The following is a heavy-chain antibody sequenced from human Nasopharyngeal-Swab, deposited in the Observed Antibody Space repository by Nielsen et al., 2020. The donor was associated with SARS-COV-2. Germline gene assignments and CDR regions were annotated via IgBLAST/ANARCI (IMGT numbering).Heavy chain of an antibody. CDR2: IKQDGSEK. CDR1: GFTFSSYW. CDR3: ARDTVGATTHFDY. D-gene: IGHD1-26*01. Sequence: GESLKISCAASGFTFSSYWMSWVRQAPGKGLEWVANIKQDGSEKYYVDSVKGRFTISRDNAKNSLYLQMNSLRAEDTAVYYCARDTVGATTHFDYWGQGTLVTVSS. J-gene: IGHJ4*02. V-gene: IGHV3-7*03.